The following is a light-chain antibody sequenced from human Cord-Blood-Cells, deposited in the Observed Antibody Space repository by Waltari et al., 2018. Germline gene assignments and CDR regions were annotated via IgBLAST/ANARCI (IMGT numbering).Light chain of an antibody. CDR2: YDS. Sequence: SYVLTQPPSVSVAPGKTARITCGGNNIGSKSVHWYQQKPGQAPVLVSYYDSDRPSGMPERFAGSNSGNTDTLTISRVEAGDEADYYCQVWDSSSDQGVVFGGGTKLTVL. CDR1: NIGSKS. V-gene: IGLV3-21*04. J-gene: IGLJ2*01. CDR3: QVWDSSSDQGVV.